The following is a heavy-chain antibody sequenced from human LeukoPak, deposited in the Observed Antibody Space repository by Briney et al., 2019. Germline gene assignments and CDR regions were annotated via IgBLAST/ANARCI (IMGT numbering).Heavy chain of an antibody. J-gene: IGHJ4*02. CDR1: GFTFSSYG. D-gene: IGHD2-21*02. V-gene: IGHV3-48*01. CDR2: ISSSSSTI. CDR3: ARTPLLCGGDCYSRFDY. Sequence: PGGSLRLSCAASGFTFSSYGMTWVRQAPGKGLEWVSYISSSSSTIYYADSVKGRFTISRDNAKNSLYLQMNSLRAEDTAVYYCARTPLLCGGDCYSRFDYWGQGTLVTVSS.